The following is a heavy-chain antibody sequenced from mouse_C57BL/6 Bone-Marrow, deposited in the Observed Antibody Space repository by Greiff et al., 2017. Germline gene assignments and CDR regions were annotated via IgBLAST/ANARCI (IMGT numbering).Heavy chain of an antibody. CDR2: IDPETGGT. CDR1: GYTFTDYE. J-gene: IGHJ3*01. Sequence: VQLQASGAELVRPGASVTLSCKASGYTFTDYEMHWVKQTPVHGLEWIGAIDPETGGTAYNQKFKGKAILTADKSSSTAYMELRSLTSEDSAVYYCTRTGTVVAPAYWGQGTLVTVSA. D-gene: IGHD1-1*01. CDR3: TRTGTVVAPAY. V-gene: IGHV1-15*01.